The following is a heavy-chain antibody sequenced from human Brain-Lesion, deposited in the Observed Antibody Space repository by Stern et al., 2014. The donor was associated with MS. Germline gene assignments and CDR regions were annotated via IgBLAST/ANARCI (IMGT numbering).Heavy chain of an antibody. CDR3: AKGYNWFDS. J-gene: IGHJ5*01. CDR1: GDSVSGNSAA. CDR2: TYYRSKWYY. V-gene: IGHV6-1*01. Sequence: QLQLQESGPGLMKPSQTLALTCAISGDSVSGNSAAWNWIRQSPSRGLQWLGRTYYRSKWYYQYAESVKSRITINADTSTNQFSLQLNSVTPEDTAVYLCAKGYNWFDSWGQGTVVTVS.